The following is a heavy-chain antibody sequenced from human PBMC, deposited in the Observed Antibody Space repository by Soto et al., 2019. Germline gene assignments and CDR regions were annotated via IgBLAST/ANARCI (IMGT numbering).Heavy chain of an antibody. V-gene: IGHV4-34*01. CDR1: GGSFSGYY. D-gene: IGHD3-9*01. CDR3: ARGRGLRYFDWLLPATPLDY. CDR2: INHSGST. Sequence: SETLSLTCAVYGGSFSGYYWSWIRQPPGKGLEWIGEINHSGSTNYNPSLKSRVTISVDTSKNQFSLKLSSVTAADTAVYYCARGRGLRYFDWLLPATPLDYWGQGTLVTVSS. J-gene: IGHJ4*02.